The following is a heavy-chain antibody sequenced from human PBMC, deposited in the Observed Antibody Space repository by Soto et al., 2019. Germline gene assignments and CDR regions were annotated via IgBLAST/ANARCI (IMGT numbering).Heavy chain of an antibody. Sequence: GGSLRLSCAASGFTFSGSAMHWVRQASGKGLEWVGRIRSKANSYATAYAASVKGRFTISRDDSKNTAYLQMNSLKTEDTAVYYCTRHSRGKDIVVVPAANYYYYMDVWGKGTTVTVSS. D-gene: IGHD2-2*01. J-gene: IGHJ6*03. V-gene: IGHV3-73*01. CDR2: IRSKANSYAT. CDR1: GFTFSGSA. CDR3: TRHSRGKDIVVVPAANYYYYMDV.